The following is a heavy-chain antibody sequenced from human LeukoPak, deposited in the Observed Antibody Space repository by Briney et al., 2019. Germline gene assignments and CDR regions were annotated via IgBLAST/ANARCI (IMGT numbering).Heavy chain of an antibody. Sequence: SETLSLTCTVSGGSISSSSYYWGWIRQPPGKGQEWIGSIYYSGSTYYNPSLKSRVTISVDTSKNQFSLKLSSVTAADTAVYYCARDEEDSGSYSYWGQGTLVTVSS. V-gene: IGHV4-39*07. D-gene: IGHD1-26*01. CDR3: ARDEEDSGSYSY. CDR1: GGSISSSSYY. J-gene: IGHJ4*02. CDR2: IYYSGST.